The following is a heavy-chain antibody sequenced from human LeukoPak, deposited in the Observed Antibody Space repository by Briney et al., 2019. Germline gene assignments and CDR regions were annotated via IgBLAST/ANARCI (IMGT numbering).Heavy chain of an antibody. CDR2: IYSGGST. Sequence: GGSLRLSCAASGFTVSSNYMSWVRQAPGKGLEWVSVIYSGGSTYYADSVKGRFTISRDNSKNTLYLQMNSLRAEDTAVYYCATLNWANWFDPWGQGTLVTVSS. J-gene: IGHJ5*02. CDR1: GFTVSSNY. CDR3: ATLNWANWFDP. D-gene: IGHD1-1*01. V-gene: IGHV3-53*01.